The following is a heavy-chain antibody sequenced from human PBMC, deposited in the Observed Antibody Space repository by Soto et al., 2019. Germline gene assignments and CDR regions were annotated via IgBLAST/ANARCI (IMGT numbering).Heavy chain of an antibody. CDR2: IYYSGST. D-gene: IGHD3-22*01. V-gene: IGHV4-31*03. Sequence: QVQLQESGPGLVKPSQTLSLTCTVSGGSISSGGYYWSRIPQHPGKGLEWMGYIYYSGSTYYNPSPKSRVTISVDTTKNQFSLKLSSVTAADTAVYYCAGDPYYYDSSGDGAFDIWGQGTMVTVSS. J-gene: IGHJ3*02. CDR3: AGDPYYYDSSGDGAFDI. CDR1: GGSISSGGYY.